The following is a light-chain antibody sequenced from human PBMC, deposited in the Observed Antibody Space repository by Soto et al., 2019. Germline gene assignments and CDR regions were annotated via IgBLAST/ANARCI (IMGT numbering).Light chain of an antibody. CDR2: GAS. V-gene: IGKV3-20*01. CDR3: QQYGSSPPIA. Sequence: EIVLTQSPGTLSLSPGERATLSCRASQSVSSSYLAWYQQKPGQAPRLLIYGASSTATGIPDRFSGSGSGTDFTHTISRLEAEDFAVYDCQQYGSSPPIAFGQGTRLEIK. J-gene: IGKJ5*01. CDR1: QSVSSSY.